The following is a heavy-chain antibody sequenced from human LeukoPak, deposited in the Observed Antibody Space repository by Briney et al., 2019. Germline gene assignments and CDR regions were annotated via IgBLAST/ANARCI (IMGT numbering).Heavy chain of an antibody. CDR1: GGSVNSGNHY. CDR2: IYTSGST. V-gene: IGHV4-61*02. J-gene: IGHJ4*02. Sequence: PSETLSLTCTVSGGSVNSGNHYWTWIRQPAGKGLEWIGRIYTSGSTNYNPSLKSRVTISIDASKNQFSLRLSSVTAADTAVYYCTRGGELMNFWGQGTLVTVSS. D-gene: IGHD1-26*01. CDR3: TRGGELMNF.